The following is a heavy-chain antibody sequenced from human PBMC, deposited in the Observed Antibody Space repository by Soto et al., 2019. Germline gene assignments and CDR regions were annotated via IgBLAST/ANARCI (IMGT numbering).Heavy chain of an antibody. D-gene: IGHD6-13*01. CDR1: GFTFSSYA. Sequence: EVQLLESGGRLVQPGGSLRLSCAASGFTFSSYAMSWVRQAPWKGLEWVSAISGSGGSTYYADSVKGRFTISRDNSKNTLYLQMNSLRAEDTALYYCAKDIMLVLSSYFDYWGQGSLVTVSS. CDR3: AKDIMLVLSSYFDY. J-gene: IGHJ4*02. CDR2: ISGSGGST. V-gene: IGHV3-23*01.